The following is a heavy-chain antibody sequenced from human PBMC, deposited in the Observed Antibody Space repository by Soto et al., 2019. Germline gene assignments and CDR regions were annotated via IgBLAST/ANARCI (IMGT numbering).Heavy chain of an antibody. D-gene: IGHD5-12*01. V-gene: IGHV3-33*01. J-gene: IGHJ4*02. CDR3: ARVRSLATSHFDY. CDR2: IWYDGSNK. Sequence: PGGSLRLSCAASGFTFSSYGMHWVRQAPGKGLEWVAVIWYDGSNKYYADSVKGRFTISRDNSKNTLYLQVNSLRAEDTAVYYCARVRSLATSHFDYWGQGTLVTVSS. CDR1: GFTFSSYG.